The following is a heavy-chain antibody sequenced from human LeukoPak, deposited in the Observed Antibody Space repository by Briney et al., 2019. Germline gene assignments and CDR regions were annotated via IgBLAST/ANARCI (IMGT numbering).Heavy chain of an antibody. Sequence: GGSLRLSCAASGFTFSSYAMSWVRQAPGKGLEWVSAISGSGGSTYYADSAKGRFTISRDNSKNTLYLQMNSLRAEDTAVYYCAKALPLIAAAGTGYFDYWGQGTLVTVSS. CDR1: GFTFSSYA. V-gene: IGHV3-23*01. D-gene: IGHD6-13*01. J-gene: IGHJ4*02. CDR2: ISGSGGST. CDR3: AKALPLIAAAGTGYFDY.